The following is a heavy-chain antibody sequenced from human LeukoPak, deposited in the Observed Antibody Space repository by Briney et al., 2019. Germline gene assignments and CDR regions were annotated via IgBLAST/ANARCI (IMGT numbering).Heavy chain of an antibody. V-gene: IGHV4-61*02. CDR1: GGSISSGGYY. CDR3: ARDQQLAYCGGDCFSAN. D-gene: IGHD2-21*02. CDR2: VYSSGST. J-gene: IGHJ4*01. Sequence: PSQTLSLTCTVFGGSISSGGYYWSWIRQPAGKGLEWIGRVYSSGSTDYNPSLQSRVTMSLDTSKHQFSLKLNSVTATDTAMYYCARDQQLAYCGGDCFSANWGQGTLVTVSS.